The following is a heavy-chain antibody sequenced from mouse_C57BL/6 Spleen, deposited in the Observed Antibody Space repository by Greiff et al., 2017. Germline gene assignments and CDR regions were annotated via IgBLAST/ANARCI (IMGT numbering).Heavy chain of an antibody. J-gene: IGHJ2*01. CDR3: ARSESPNYFDY. V-gene: IGHV1-69*01. CDR1: GYTFTSYW. Sequence: QVQLQQSGAELVMPGASVKLSCKASGYTFTSYWMHWVKQRPGQGLEWIGEIDPSDSYTNYNQKFKGKSTLTVDKSSSTAYMQLSSLTSEASAVYYCARSESPNYFDYWGQGTTLTVSS. CDR2: IDPSDSYT.